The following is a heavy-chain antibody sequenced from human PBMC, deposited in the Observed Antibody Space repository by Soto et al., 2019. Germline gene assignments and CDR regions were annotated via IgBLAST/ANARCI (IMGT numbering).Heavy chain of an antibody. CDR1: VYSFTSYL. J-gene: IGHJ3*02. CDR3: ARPLAYYSDSSGSHAFDM. CDR2: IYPGDSDT. V-gene: IGHV5-51*01. Sequence: LXESLTISSEGSVYSFTSYLLGWVRQLPGKGLEWMGIIYPGDSDTRYSPSFQGQVTISADKSISTAYLQWSSLKASDTAMYYCARPLAYYSDSSGSHAFDMWGQGTMVTFSS. D-gene: IGHD3-22*01.